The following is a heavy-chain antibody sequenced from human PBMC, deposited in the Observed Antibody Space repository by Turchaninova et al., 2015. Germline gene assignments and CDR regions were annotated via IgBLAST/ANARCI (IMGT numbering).Heavy chain of an antibody. CDR1: GGSISSGDYH. V-gene: IGHV4-30-4*01. D-gene: IGHD5-18*01. Sequence: QVQLQESGPGLVKPSQTLSLTCTLSGGSISSGDYHWGWVRQPPGKGLEWIGYIYYSGSTYYNPSLKSRVSISVDTSKNQFSLKLSSVTAADTAVYYCAREDTAMVGIHYWGQGTLVTVSS. CDR2: IYYSGST. J-gene: IGHJ4*02. CDR3: AREDTAMVGIHY.